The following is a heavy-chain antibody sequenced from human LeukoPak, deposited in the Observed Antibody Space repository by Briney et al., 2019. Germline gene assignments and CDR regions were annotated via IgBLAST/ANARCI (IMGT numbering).Heavy chain of an antibody. J-gene: IGHJ5*02. CDR1: GGSFSGYY. D-gene: IGHD2-15*01. CDR3: ARGRRVVAATYGGINWFDP. Sequence: PSETLSLTCAVYGGSFSGYYWSWNRQPPGKVLEWIGEINHSGSTNYNPSLKSRVTISVDTSKNQFSLKLSSVTAADTAVYYCARGRRVVAATYGGINWFDPWGQGTLVTVSP. V-gene: IGHV4-34*01. CDR2: INHSGST.